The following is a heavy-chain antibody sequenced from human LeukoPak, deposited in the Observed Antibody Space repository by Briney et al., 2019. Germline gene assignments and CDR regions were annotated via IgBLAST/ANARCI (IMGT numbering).Heavy chain of an antibody. CDR3: ARVAAAGTRWFDP. CDR2: INPNSGGT. J-gene: IGHJ5*02. V-gene: IGHV1-2*02. D-gene: IGHD6-13*01. Sequence: GASVKVSCQASGYTFTAYYIHWVRQAPGQGLEWMGWINPNSGGTKYAQKFQGRVTMTRDTSISTAYMELSRLRSDDTAVYYCARVAAAGTRWFDPWGQGTLVTVSS. CDR1: GYTFTAYY.